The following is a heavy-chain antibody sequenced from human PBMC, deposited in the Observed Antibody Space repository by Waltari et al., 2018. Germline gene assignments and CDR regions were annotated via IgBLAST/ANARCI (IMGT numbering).Heavy chain of an antibody. CDR3: ARSDYYDSSGYIRGWFDP. D-gene: IGHD3-22*01. V-gene: IGHV5-51*03. J-gene: IGHJ5*02. CDR2: IYPGDSDT. CDR1: GYSFTSYW. Sequence: EVQLVQSGAEVKKPGESLKISCKGSGYSFTSYWIGWVRQMPGQGLEWMGIIYPGDSDTRYSPSFQGQVTISADKSISTAYLQWSSLKASDTAMYYCARSDYYDSSGYIRGWFDPWGQGTLVTVSS.